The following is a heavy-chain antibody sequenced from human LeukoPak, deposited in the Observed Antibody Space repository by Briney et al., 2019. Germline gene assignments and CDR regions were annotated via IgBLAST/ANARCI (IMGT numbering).Heavy chain of an antibody. J-gene: IGHJ6*04. Sequence: XYXXSWIRQPPGXGLXXXGYIYYSGSTNSNPSLKXRVTISVDTSKNQFSLKLSSVNAADTAVYYCXXXXXXXXXXXXXXXXXXXXDVWGXXXXVTVSS. CDR3: XXXXXXXXXXXXXXXXXXXXDV. V-gene: IGHV4-59*01. CDR2: IYYSGST. CDR1: XYX.